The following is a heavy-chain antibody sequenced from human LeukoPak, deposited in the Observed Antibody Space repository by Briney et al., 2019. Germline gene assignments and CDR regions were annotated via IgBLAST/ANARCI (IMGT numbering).Heavy chain of an antibody. CDR2: IKGDGSER. CDR3: ARGGTYTVDY. Sequence: GGSLRLSCAASGFTFSIYWMSWVRQAPGKGLEWVATIKGDGSERYYVDSVKGRFTVSRDNAKNSMYLQMNSLRAEDTAVYYCARGGTYTVDYWGQGTLVTVSS. V-gene: IGHV3-7*01. CDR1: GFTFSIYW. J-gene: IGHJ4*02. D-gene: IGHD3/OR15-3a*01.